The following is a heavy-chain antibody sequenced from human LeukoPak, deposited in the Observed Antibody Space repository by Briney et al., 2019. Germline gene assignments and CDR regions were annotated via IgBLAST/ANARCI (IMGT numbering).Heavy chain of an antibody. D-gene: IGHD3-22*01. J-gene: IGHJ4*02. CDR3: ARPYYDSSAPPYDY. CDR2: ISAYNGNT. CDR1: GYTFTSYG. Sequence: RASVKVSCKASGYTFTSYGISWVRQAPGQGLEWMGWISAYNGNTNYAQKLQGRVTMTTDTSTSTAYMELRSLRSDDTAVYYCARPYYDSSAPPYDYWGQGTLVTASS. V-gene: IGHV1-18*01.